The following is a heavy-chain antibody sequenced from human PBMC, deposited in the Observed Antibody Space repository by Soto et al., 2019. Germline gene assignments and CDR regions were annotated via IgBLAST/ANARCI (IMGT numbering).Heavy chain of an antibody. V-gene: IGHV6-1*01. D-gene: IGHD3-3*01. CDR2: TYYRSKWYN. J-gene: IGHJ3*02. CDR3: ARDFYDFWSGYSNDAFDI. Sequence: SPTLSLTCAISGDSVSSNSAAWNWIRQSPSRGLEWLGRTYYRSKWYNDYAVSVKSRITINPDTSKNQFSLQLNSVTPEDTAVYYCARDFYDFWSGYSNDAFDIWGQGTMVTVSS. CDR1: GDSVSSNSAA.